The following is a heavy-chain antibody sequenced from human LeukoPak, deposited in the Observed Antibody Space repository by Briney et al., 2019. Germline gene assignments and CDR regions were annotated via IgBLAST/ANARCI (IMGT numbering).Heavy chain of an antibody. CDR3: AKDFIFSRWQWLVTNDAFDI. V-gene: IGHV3-23*01. CDR2: ISNSDDST. D-gene: IGHD6-19*01. J-gene: IGHJ3*02. Sequence: GESLRLSCAASGFPFSSYAMSWVRQAPGKGLEWVSTISNSDDSTYYADSVKGRFTISRDNSKNTLYLQMNSLRAEDTAVYYCAKDFIFSRWQWLVTNDAFDIWGQGTMVTVSS. CDR1: GFPFSSYA.